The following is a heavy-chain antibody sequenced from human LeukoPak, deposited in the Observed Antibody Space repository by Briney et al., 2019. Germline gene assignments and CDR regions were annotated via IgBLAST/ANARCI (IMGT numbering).Heavy chain of an antibody. V-gene: IGHV1-46*01. Sequence: GASVKVSCEASGYTFTSYHIHWVRQAPGQGLEWMGIINPSGGTTVYAQNFQGRVIMTRDTSTSTVHMDLSSLRSEDAAVYYCAREPRPVGATSFGYYFDYWGQGTLVTVSS. CDR3: AREPRPVGATSFGYYFDY. D-gene: IGHD1-26*01. J-gene: IGHJ4*02. CDR1: GYTFTSYH. CDR2: INPSGGTT.